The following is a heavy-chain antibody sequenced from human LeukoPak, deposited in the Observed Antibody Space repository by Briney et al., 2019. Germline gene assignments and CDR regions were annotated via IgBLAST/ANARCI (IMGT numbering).Heavy chain of an antibody. Sequence: GGSLRLSCAASGFTFGSHAMTRVRQAPGKGLEWISAISGRGGSPFYADAVEGRFTISRDNSRSTLYLQMTSLRGEDTAVYYCARYNWNDLDPLRRGVDFDSWGQGTLVTVSS. CDR3: ARYNWNDLDPLRRGVDFDS. CDR1: GFTFGSHA. CDR2: ISGRGGSP. D-gene: IGHD1-1*01. J-gene: IGHJ4*02. V-gene: IGHV3-23*01.